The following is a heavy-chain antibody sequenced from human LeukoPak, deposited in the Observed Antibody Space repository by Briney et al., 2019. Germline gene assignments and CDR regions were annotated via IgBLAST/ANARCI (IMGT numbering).Heavy chain of an antibody. CDR2: IYGGGDT. J-gene: IGHJ5*02. CDR1: GFTFSDNA. CDR3: ARATVATGTLWFDT. Sequence: GGSLRLSCAASGFTFSDNAMSWVRQAPGKGLEWVSVIYGGGDTHYADSVRGRFTISRHTSDNTLYLQMNSLRTEDTAVYYCARATVATGTLWFDTWGQGTLVTVSS. V-gene: IGHV3-53*04. D-gene: IGHD1-1*01.